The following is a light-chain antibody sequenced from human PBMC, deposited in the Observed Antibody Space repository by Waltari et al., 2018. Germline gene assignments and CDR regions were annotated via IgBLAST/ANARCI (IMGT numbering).Light chain of an antibody. Sequence: IVMTQSPATLSVSPGERATLSCRASPSISTNLAWFQEKPGQPPRLLIYGASTRATGVPARFSGSGSGTYFTLVISSLQSEDFAVYYCQQYDKWLRYSFGQGTKLEIK. V-gene: IGKV3-15*01. CDR3: QQYDKWLRYS. CDR2: GAS. J-gene: IGKJ2*01. CDR1: PSISTN.